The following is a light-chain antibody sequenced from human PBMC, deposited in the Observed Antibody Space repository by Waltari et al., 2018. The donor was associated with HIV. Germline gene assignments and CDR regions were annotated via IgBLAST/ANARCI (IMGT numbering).Light chain of an antibody. J-gene: IGLJ2*01. CDR1: SSNNGSNT. CDR3: AAWDDSLNGRV. CDR2: SNN. V-gene: IGLV1-44*01. Sequence: QSVLTQPPSASGTPGPRVTISCSGSSSNNGSNTVTWYQQLPGTAPKLLIYSNNQRPSGVPDRFSGSKSGTSASLAISGLQSEDEADYYCAAWDDSLNGRVFGGGTKLTVL.